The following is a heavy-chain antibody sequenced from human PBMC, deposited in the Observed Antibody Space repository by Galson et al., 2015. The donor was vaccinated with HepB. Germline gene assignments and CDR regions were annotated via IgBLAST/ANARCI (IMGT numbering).Heavy chain of an antibody. J-gene: IGHJ4*02. V-gene: IGHV3-30*18. CDR1: GFTFSSYG. CDR2: ISYDGSNK. D-gene: IGHD3-22*01. CDR3: AKEAESYYDSSGYYSLGY. Sequence: SLRLSCAASGFTFSSYGMHWVRQAPGKGLEWVAVISYDGSNKYYADSVKGRFTISRDNSKNTLYLQMNSLRAEDTAVCYCAKEAESYYDSSGYYSLGYWGQGTLVTVSS.